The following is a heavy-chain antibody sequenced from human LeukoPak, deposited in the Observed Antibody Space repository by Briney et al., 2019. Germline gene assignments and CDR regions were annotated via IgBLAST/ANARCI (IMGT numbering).Heavy chain of an antibody. V-gene: IGHV5-51*01. CDR2: IYPGDSDT. J-gene: IGHJ4*02. CDR1: SYSFANYW. CDR3: ARPQGPTAIRIDY. Sequence: GESLKISCKASSYSFANYWIAWVRQMPGKGLEWMGIIYPGDSDTRYSPSFQGQVTISADKSISTAYLQWSNLKASDTAMYYCARPQGPTAIRIDYWGQGTLVTVSS. D-gene: IGHD2-2*02.